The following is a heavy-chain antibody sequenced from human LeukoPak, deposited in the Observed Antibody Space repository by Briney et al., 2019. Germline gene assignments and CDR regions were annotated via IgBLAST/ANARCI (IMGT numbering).Heavy chain of an antibody. D-gene: IGHD3-22*01. Sequence: GGSLRLSCAASGFTFSNYAMSWVRQAPGKGLEWVSAISGSGGSTYDADSVKGRFTISRDNAKNSLYLQMNSLRAEDTAVYYCARHQYYYDSSGYSDWGQGTLVTVSS. CDR3: ARHQYYYDSSGYSD. CDR1: GFTFSNYA. V-gene: IGHV3-23*01. CDR2: ISGSGGST. J-gene: IGHJ4*02.